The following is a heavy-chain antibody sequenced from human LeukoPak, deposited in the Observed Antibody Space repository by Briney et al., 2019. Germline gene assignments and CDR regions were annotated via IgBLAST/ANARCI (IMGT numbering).Heavy chain of an antibody. V-gene: IGHV3-30*02. CDR3: AKDTTPPKAGFDP. CDR1: GFTFSSYG. J-gene: IGHJ5*02. Sequence: GGSLRLSCAASGFTFSSYGMHWVRQAPGKGLEWVAFIRYDGSNKYYADSVKGRFTISRDNSKNTLYLQMNSLRAKDTAVYYCAKDTTPPKAGFDPWGQGTLVTVSS. D-gene: IGHD1-14*01. CDR2: IRYDGSNK.